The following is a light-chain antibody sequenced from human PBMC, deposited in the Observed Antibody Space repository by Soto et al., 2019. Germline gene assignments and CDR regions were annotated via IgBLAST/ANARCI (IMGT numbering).Light chain of an antibody. Sequence: QSALTQPRSVSGSPGQSVTISCTGTSSEVGGYNDVSWYQQHPGKAPKLMIYDVSKRPSGVPDRFSCSKLGNAASLTISGLKGEDEADYYCSSYAASYTYVFGTGTKVTVL. CDR1: SSEVGGYND. CDR2: DVS. J-gene: IGLJ1*01. CDR3: SSYAASYTYV. V-gene: IGLV2-11*01.